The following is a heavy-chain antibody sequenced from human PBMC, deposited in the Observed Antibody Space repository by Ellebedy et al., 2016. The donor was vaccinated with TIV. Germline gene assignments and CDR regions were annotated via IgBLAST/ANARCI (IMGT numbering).Heavy chain of an antibody. J-gene: IGHJ6*02. CDR2: FDPEDGET. CDR3: ATDITGAVAGYYYYGMDV. Sequence: AASVKVSCKVSGYTLTELPMHWVRQAPGKGLEWMGGFDPEDGETIYAQKFQGRVTRTEDTSTDTAYMELSSLRSEETAVYYCATDITGAVAGYYYYGMDVWGQGTTVTVSS. CDR1: GYTLTELP. D-gene: IGHD6-19*01. V-gene: IGHV1-24*01.